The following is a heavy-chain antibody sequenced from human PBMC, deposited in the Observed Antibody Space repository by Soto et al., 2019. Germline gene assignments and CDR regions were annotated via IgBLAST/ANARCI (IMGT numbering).Heavy chain of an antibody. D-gene: IGHD6-13*01. J-gene: IGHJ4*02. CDR3: ARRGPGIYFDY. V-gene: IGHV3-23*01. CDR2: ISGSGDST. Sequence: EVQLLESGGGLVQPGGSLRLSCAASGFIFSSYAMNWVRQAPGKGLEWVSVISGSGDSTYYACSVKGRFTMSRDNSQNTLYLQMNSMRAEDTAVYYCARRGPGIYFDYWGQGTLVTVSS. CDR1: GFIFSSYA.